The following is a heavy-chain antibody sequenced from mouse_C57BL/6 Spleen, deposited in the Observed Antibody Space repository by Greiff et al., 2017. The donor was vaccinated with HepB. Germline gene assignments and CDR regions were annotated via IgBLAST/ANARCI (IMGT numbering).Heavy chain of an antibody. CDR1: GYAFSSSW. CDR3: ARGGSGPAMDY. CDR2: IYPGDGDT. J-gene: IGHJ4*01. V-gene: IGHV1-82*01. Sequence: QVQLKQSGPELVKPGASVKISCKASGYAFSSSWMNWVKQRPGKGLEWIGRIYPGDGDTNYNGKFKGKATLTADKSSSTAYMQLSSLKSEDSAVYFCARGGSGPAMDYWGQGTSVTVSS. D-gene: IGHD3-2*02.